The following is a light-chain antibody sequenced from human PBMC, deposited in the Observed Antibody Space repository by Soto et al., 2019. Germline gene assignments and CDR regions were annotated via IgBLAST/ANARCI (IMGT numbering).Light chain of an antibody. CDR2: DVS. J-gene: IGLJ1*01. Sequence: QSALTQPRSVSGSPGQSVTISCTGTSSDVGGYKYVSWYQQHPDKVPKVIIYDVSKRPSGVPDRFSGSKSGNTASLTISGLQAEDEADYYCCSHAGSYTYVFGTGTKLTVL. CDR1: SSDVGGYKY. V-gene: IGLV2-11*01. CDR3: CSHAGSYTYV.